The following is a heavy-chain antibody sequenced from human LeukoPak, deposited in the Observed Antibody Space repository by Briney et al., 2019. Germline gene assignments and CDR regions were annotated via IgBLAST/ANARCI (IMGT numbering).Heavy chain of an antibody. CDR3: ARDRGSITMVRGVNYY. CDR2: ISYDGSNK. V-gene: IGHV3-30-3*01. J-gene: IGHJ4*02. D-gene: IGHD3-10*01. CDR1: GFTFSSYA. Sequence: GGSLRLSCAASGFTFSSYAMHWVRQAPGKGLEWVAVISYDGSNKYYADSVKGRFTISRDNSKNTLYLQMNSLRAEDTAVYYCARDRGSITMVRGVNYYWGQGTLVAVSS.